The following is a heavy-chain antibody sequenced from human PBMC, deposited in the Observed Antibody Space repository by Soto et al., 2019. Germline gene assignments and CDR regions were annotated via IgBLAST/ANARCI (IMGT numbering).Heavy chain of an antibody. D-gene: IGHD2-2*01. CDR3: AGDCSSTSCYLPYYYYYGMDV. J-gene: IGHJ6*02. V-gene: IGHV1-18*04. Sequence: ASVKVSCKASGYTFTSYGISWVRQAPGQGLEWMGWISAYNGNTNYAQKLQGRVTMTTDTSTSTAYMELRSLRSDDTAVYYCAGDCSSTSCYLPYYYYYGMDVWGQGTTVTVSS. CDR1: GYTFTSYG. CDR2: ISAYNGNT.